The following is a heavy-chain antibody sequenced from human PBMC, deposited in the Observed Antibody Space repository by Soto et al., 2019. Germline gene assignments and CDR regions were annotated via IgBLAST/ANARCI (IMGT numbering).Heavy chain of an antibody. CDR1: GGSISSGSYY. CDR2: IYYSGST. J-gene: IGHJ4*02. CDR3: ARVGTMVRGVITAFDY. V-gene: IGHV4-31*03. D-gene: IGHD3-10*01. Sequence: QVQLQESGPGLVKPSQTLSLTCTVSGGSISSGSYYWSWIRQHPGKGLEWIGYIYYSGSTYYNPSLKSRVTISVDTSKNQLSLKLSSVTAADTAVYYCARVGTMVRGVITAFDYWGQGTLVTVSS.